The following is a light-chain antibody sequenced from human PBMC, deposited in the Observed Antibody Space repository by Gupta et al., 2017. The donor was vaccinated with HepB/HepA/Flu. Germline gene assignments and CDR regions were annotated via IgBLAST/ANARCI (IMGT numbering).Light chain of an antibody. CDR3: QQSYSTPYT. CDR1: QSISSY. J-gene: IGKJ2*01. Sequence: DIQMTQSPSSLSASVGDRVTITCLASQSISSYLNWYQQKSGQAPKLLISSASSLRSGVPSRFTGSGSGTDFTLTISSLQPEDFATYYCQQSYSTPYTFGQVTKVEIK. V-gene: IGKV1-39*01. CDR2: SAS.